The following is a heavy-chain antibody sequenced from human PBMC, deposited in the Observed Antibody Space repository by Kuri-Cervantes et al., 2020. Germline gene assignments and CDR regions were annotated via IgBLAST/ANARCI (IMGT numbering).Heavy chain of an antibody. CDR2: ISYDGSNK. J-gene: IGHJ4*02. Sequence: GGSLRLSCAASGFTFDDYIMHWVRQAPGKGLEWVAVISYDGSNKYYADSVKGRFTISRDNSKNTLYLQMNSLRAEDTAVYYCARDQDGSADYWGQGTLVTVSS. CDR3: ARDQDGSADY. CDR1: GFTFDDYI. D-gene: IGHD3-10*01. V-gene: IGHV3-30*03.